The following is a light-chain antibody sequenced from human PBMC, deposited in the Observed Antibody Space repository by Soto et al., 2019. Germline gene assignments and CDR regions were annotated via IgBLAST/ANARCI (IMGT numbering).Light chain of an antibody. CDR1: SSDVGGYNY. Sequence: QSVLTQPPSASGSPGQSVTISCTGTSSDVGGYNYVSWYQQHPGKAPKLIIYEVSKRPSGVPDRFFGSKSGSTASLTVSGLQAEDEADYYCSSYAGSNNLVFGGGTQLTVL. J-gene: IGLJ2*01. CDR3: SSYAGSNNLV. CDR2: EVS. V-gene: IGLV2-8*01.